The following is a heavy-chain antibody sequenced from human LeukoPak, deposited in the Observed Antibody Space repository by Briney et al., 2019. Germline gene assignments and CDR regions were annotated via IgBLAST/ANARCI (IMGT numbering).Heavy chain of an antibody. V-gene: IGHV1-8*03. CDR2: MNPNSGNT. J-gene: IGHJ4*02. CDR3: ARVKWFGEYDY. CDR1: GYTFTSYD. Sequence: ASVKVSCKASGYTFTSYDINWVRQATGRGLEWMGWMNPNSGNTGYAQKFQGRATITMNTSISTAYMELSSLRSEDTAVYYCARVKWFGEYDYWGQGTLVTVSS. D-gene: IGHD3-10*01.